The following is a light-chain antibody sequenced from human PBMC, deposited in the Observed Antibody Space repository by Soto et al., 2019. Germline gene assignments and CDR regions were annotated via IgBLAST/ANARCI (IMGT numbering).Light chain of an antibody. J-gene: IGKJ5*01. V-gene: IGKV1-27*01. CDR3: QKYNSAPIT. CDR1: QVISNY. CDR2: AAS. Sequence: DIKMTQSPSSLSASRGDRITITCRASQVISNYLAWYQQKPGKVHKLLIYAASTLQSGVPSRISGSGSVTHFTLTINSLQTEDFATYYCQKYNSAPITFGQGTRLEIK.